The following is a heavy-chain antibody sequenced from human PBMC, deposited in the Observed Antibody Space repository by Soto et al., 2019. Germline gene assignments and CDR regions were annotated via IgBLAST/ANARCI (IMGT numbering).Heavy chain of an antibody. J-gene: IGHJ4*02. V-gene: IGHV2-5*02. CDR1: GLSLSTRGVG. CDR3: AHTVPQLIGGRGSGYFDY. D-gene: IGHD1-1*01. CDR2: IYWDDDK. Sequence: QITLKESGPTSVKPTQILTLTCTFSGLSLSTRGVGVGWIRQAPGKALEWLALIYWDDDKRYSPSLRSILTINMDTSKNLMVLTITDVDPVDTGTYDCAHTVPQLIGGRGSGYFDYWGEGALVTFSS.